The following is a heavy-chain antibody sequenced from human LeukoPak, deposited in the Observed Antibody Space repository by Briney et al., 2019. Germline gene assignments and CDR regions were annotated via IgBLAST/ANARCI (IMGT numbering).Heavy chain of an antibody. CDR2: IYYSGTT. CDR1: GASINTYY. Sequence: SETLSLTCTVSGASINTYYWSWIRQPPGKGLEWIGYIYYSGTTSYNPSLKTRVTISIDTSKNQFSLKLSSVTVADTAVYYCARVLRPMASQYYFDYWGQGTLVTVSS. CDR3: ARVLRPMASQYYFDY. V-gene: IGHV4-59*01. D-gene: IGHD3-10*01. J-gene: IGHJ4*02.